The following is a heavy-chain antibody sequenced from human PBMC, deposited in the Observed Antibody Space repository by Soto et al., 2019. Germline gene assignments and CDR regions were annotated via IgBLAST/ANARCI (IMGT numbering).Heavy chain of an antibody. CDR1: GCTFSSYA. J-gene: IGHJ6*02. Sequence: QVQLVQSGAEVKKPGSSVKVSCKASGCTFSSYAISWVRQAPGQGLEWMGGIIPIFGTANYAQKFQGRVTITADESTSTAYMELSSLRSEDTAVYYCASGSCSGGSCYYYYYGMDVWGQGTTVTVSS. V-gene: IGHV1-69*01. CDR3: ASGSCSGGSCYYYYYGMDV. D-gene: IGHD2-15*01. CDR2: IIPIFGTA.